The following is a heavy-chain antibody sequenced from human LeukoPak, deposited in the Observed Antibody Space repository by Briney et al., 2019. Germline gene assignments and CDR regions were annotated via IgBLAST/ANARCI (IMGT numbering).Heavy chain of an antibody. Sequence: GGSLRLSCAASGFTVSSNYMSWVRQAPGKGLEWVSVIYSGGSTYYADSVKGRFTISRDNSKSTLYIQMNSLRAEDTAVYYCAKDGYYYGSGGYWFYYYYYYMDVWGKGTTVTISS. D-gene: IGHD3-10*01. CDR1: GFTVSSNY. CDR3: AKDGYYYGSGGYWFYYYYYYMDV. CDR2: IYSGGST. J-gene: IGHJ6*03. V-gene: IGHV3-53*05.